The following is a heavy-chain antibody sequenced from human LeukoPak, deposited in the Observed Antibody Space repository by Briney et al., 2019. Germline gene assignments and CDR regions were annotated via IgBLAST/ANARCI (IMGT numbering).Heavy chain of an antibody. CDR2: TNPSTGGT. Sequence: GASVKVSCKTSGYTFTGSYLHWVRQVPGQGLEWMGWTNPSTGGTKSAQQFEGRVTMTRDTSNTTGYLELRSLRLDDTATYYCARGGAFCSITTCHECDHWGQGTLVIVSS. J-gene: IGHJ4*02. CDR3: ARGGAFCSITTCHECDH. V-gene: IGHV1-2*02. D-gene: IGHD2-2*01. CDR1: GYTFTGSY.